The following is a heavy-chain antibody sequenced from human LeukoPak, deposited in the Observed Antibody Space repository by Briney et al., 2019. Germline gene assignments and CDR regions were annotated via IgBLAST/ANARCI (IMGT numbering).Heavy chain of an antibody. J-gene: IGHJ4*02. Sequence: PGGSLRLSCVGTGFTFSRYAMSWVRQAPGKGLEWASGLSRSGDGTDYVDSVKGRFTISRDNSKNALYLQMNSLRAEDTAVYYCAKSVSGWKFDFWGQGTLVTVSS. CDR1: GFTFSRYA. CDR3: AKSVSGWKFDF. D-gene: IGHD6-19*01. V-gene: IGHV3-23*01. CDR2: LSRSGDGT.